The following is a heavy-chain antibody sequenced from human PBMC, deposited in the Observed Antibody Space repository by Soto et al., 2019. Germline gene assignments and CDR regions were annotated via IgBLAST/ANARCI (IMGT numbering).Heavy chain of an antibody. D-gene: IGHD2-21*01. CDR2: IYWDDDK. V-gene: IGHV2-5*02. Sequence: SGPTLVNPTQTLTLTCTFSGFSLSTSGVGVGWIRQPPGKALEWLALIYWDDDKRYSPSLKSRLTITKDTSKNQVVLTMTNMDPVDTATYYCAHSRTPLKIPIDAFDIWGQGTMVTVSS. CDR3: AHSRTPLKIPIDAFDI. J-gene: IGHJ3*02. CDR1: GFSLSTSGVG.